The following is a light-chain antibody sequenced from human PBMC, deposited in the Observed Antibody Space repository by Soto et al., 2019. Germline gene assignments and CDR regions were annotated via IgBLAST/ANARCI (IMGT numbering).Light chain of an antibody. J-gene: IGKJ4*01. Sequence: DVRMTQSASTLSASLGDRVTITCGASHTISSWLAWYQQKPGKAPKLLIYAASTLQSGVPSRFSGSGSGTDFTLTISCLQSEDFATYYCHQYYSYPRLTFGGGTKVDIK. V-gene: IGKV1-5*01. CDR2: AAS. CDR1: HTISSW. CDR3: HQYYSYPRLT.